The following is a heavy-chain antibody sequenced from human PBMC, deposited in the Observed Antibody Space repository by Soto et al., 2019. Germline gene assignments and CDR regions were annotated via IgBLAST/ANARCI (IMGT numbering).Heavy chain of an antibody. Sequence: GGSLRLSCAASGFTFSSYWMSWVRQAPGKGLEWVANIKQDGSEKYYVDSVKGRFTISRDNAKNSLYLQMNSLRAEDTAVYYCARDKPSDILTGYYYYYYYMDVWGKGTTVTVSS. CDR3: ARDKPSDILTGYYYYYYYMDV. CDR1: GFTFSSYW. CDR2: IKQDGSEK. D-gene: IGHD3-9*01. V-gene: IGHV3-7*01. J-gene: IGHJ6*03.